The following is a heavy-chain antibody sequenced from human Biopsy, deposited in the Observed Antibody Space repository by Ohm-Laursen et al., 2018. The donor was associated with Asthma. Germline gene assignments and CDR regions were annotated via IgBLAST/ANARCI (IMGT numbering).Heavy chain of an antibody. D-gene: IGHD2-2*01. CDR1: GGTFNTYV. Sequence: SSVKVPCKSLGGTFNTYVIGWVRQAPGQGLEWMGGINSVFGTTTYPQKFQDRVTITADDSTSTVYMELSSLRSEDTAVYYCARKAGSCISRTCYSLDFWGQGTLVTVSS. CDR3: ARKAGSCISRTCYSLDF. V-gene: IGHV1-69*01. CDR2: INSVFGTT. J-gene: IGHJ4*02.